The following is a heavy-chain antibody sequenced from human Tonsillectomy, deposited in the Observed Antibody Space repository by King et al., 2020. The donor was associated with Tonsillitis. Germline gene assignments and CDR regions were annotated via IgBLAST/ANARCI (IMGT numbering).Heavy chain of an antibody. CDR3: ARLGDYGGKDAFDI. CDR1: GGSISSYY. J-gene: IGHJ3*02. CDR2: IYYSGST. V-gene: IGHV4-59*08. D-gene: IGHD4-23*01. Sequence: QLQESGPGLVKPSETLSLTCTVSGGSISSYYWSWIRQPPGKGLEWIGYIYYSGSTNYNPSLKSRVTISVDTSKNQFSLKLSSVTAADTAVYYCARLGDYGGKDAFDIWGQGIMVTVSS.